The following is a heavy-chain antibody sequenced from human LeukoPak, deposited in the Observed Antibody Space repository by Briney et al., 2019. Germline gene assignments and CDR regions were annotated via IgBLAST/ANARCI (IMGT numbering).Heavy chain of an antibody. Sequence: PVGSLRLSCAASGVTVSSNYMSWVRQAPGKGLGWVSVIYSGGSTYYADSVTGRFTISRDNSKNTLYLQMNSLRAQDTAVYYCARAGSYSSSGRYYFDDGGQGTLVTVSS. CDR2: IYSGGST. V-gene: IGHV3-53*01. D-gene: IGHD6-13*01. CDR1: GVTVSSNY. J-gene: IGHJ4*02. CDR3: ARAGSYSSSGRYYFDD.